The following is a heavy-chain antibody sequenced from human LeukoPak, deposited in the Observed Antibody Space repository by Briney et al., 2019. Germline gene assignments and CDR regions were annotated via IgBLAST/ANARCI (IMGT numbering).Heavy chain of an antibody. CDR3: ASAGGQSDNILDY. CDR2: INPNSGGT. D-gene: IGHD1-1*01. J-gene: IGHJ4*02. Sequence: GWINPNSGGTNYAQKFQGRVTMTRDTSISTAYMELSRLRSDDTAVYYCASAGGQSDNILDYWGQGTLVTVSS. V-gene: IGHV1-2*02.